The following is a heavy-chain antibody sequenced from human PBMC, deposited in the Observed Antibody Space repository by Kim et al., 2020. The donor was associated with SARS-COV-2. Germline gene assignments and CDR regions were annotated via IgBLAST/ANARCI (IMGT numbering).Heavy chain of an antibody. Sequence: NYNPSLTSRVTISVDKSKNQFSLKLSSVTAADTAVYYCARVRFWYYGMDVWGQGTTVTVSS. CDR3: ARVRFWYYGMDV. V-gene: IGHV4-4*02. D-gene: IGHD3-3*01. J-gene: IGHJ6*02.